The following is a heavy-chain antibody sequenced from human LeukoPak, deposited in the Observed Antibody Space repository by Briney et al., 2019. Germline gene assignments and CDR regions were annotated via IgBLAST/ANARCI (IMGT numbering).Heavy chain of an antibody. CDR1: GFTFSSYA. Sequence: GESLRLACSASGFTFSSYAMHWVRQAPGKGLEYVSAISSNGGSTYYADSVKGRFTISRDNSKNTLYLQMSSLRAEDTAVYYCVKGGSNSGSYQILFDYWGQGTLVTVSS. CDR2: ISSNGGST. CDR3: VKGGSNSGSYQILFDY. V-gene: IGHV3-64D*06. J-gene: IGHJ4*02. D-gene: IGHD1-26*01.